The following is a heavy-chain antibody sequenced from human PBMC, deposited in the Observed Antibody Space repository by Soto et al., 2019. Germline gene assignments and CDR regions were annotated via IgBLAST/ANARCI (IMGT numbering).Heavy chain of an antibody. Sequence: EVQLLESGGGLVQPGGSLRLSCAASGFTFSSNAMTWVRQAPGKGLEWVSVISGSDGSTYYADSVKGRFTISRDNSKNTLNLQMNSLRAEDTAVYYCARRSSSWYFDYWGQGTLVTVSS. CDR3: ARRSSSWYFDY. CDR2: ISGSDGST. V-gene: IGHV3-23*01. D-gene: IGHD6-13*01. J-gene: IGHJ4*02. CDR1: GFTFSSNA.